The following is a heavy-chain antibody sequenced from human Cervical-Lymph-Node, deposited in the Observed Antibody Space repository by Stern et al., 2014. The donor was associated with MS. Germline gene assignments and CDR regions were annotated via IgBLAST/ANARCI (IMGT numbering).Heavy chain of an antibody. Sequence: VQLVESGAEVKKPGASVKVSCKASGYTFTSYYMHWVRQAPGQGLEWMGIINPSGGSTSYAQKFQGRVTMTRDTSTSTVYMELSSLRSEDTAVYYCARDARRLPRYLDVWGEGTTVTVS. D-gene: IGHD3-16*01. CDR3: ARDARRLPRYLDV. CDR2: INPSGGST. CDR1: GYTFTSYY. J-gene: IGHJ6*03. V-gene: IGHV1-46*01.